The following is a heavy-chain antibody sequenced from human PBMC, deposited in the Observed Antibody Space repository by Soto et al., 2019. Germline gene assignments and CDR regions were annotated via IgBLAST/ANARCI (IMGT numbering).Heavy chain of an antibody. CDR2: IGPESGAT. D-gene: IGHD2-8*01. CDR1: GYTFTGHY. Sequence: ASVQVSCKASGYTFTGHYIHWVRQAPEQGPEWMGEIGPESGATRYAQKFQGRVTMTMDMSITTVYMELSNLSPDDTAVYYCGRGRSGQMVVFYWGQGTPVTVS. CDR3: GRGRSGQMVVFY. J-gene: IGHJ4*02. V-gene: IGHV1-2*02.